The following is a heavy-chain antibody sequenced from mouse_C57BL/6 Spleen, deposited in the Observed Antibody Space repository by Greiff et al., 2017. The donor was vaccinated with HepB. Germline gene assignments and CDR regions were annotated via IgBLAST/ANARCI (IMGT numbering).Heavy chain of an antibody. D-gene: IGHD1-1*01. J-gene: IGHJ4*01. CDR3: AREGYYGSRDYAMDY. V-gene: IGHV1-59*01. CDR1: GYTFTSYW. Sequence: QVQLQQSGAELVRPGTSVKLSCKASGYTFTSYWMHWVKQRPGQGLEWIGVIDPSDSYTNYNQKFKGKATLTVDTSSSTAYMQLSSLTSEDSAVYYCAREGYYGSRDYAMDYWGQGTSVTVSS. CDR2: IDPSDSYT.